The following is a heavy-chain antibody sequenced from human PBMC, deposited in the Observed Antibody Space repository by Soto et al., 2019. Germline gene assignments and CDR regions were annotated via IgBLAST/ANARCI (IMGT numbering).Heavy chain of an antibody. J-gene: IGHJ6*02. V-gene: IGHV1-69*13. CDR2: IIPIFGTA. CDR1: GGTFSSYA. D-gene: IGHD4-17*01. CDR3: ARTGDYGGNSLHYYYGMDV. Sequence: GASVKVSCKASGGTFSSYAISWVRQAPGQGLEWMGGIIPIFGTANYAQKFQGRVTITADESTSTAYMELSSLRSEDTAVYYCARTGDYGGNSLHYYYGMDVWGQGTTVTVSS.